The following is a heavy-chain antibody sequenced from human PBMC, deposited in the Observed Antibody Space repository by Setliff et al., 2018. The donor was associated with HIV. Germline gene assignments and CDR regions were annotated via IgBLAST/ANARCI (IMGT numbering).Heavy chain of an antibody. CDR2: INPNSGGT. D-gene: IGHD4-4*01. Sequence: GASVKVSCKASGYTFTGYYMHWVRQAPGQGLEWMGWINPNSGGTNYAQKFQGRVTMTRDTSITTAYMELSRLKSDDTAVYYCARGATTAGLIDYWVQGTLVTVSS. CDR3: ARGATTAGLIDY. V-gene: IGHV1-2*02. CDR1: GYTFTGYY. J-gene: IGHJ4*02.